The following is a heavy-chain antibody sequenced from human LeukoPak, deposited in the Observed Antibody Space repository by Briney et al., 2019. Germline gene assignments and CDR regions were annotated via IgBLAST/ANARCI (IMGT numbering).Heavy chain of an antibody. CDR1: GGSFSGYY. D-gene: IGHD2-15*01. J-gene: IGHJ4*02. Sequence: SETLSLTCAVYGGSFSGYYWSWIRQPPGKGLEWIGEINHSGSTNYNPSLKSRVTISVDTSKNQFSLKLSSVTAADTAVYYCARWGVVVVAAGLDYWGQGTLVTVSS. CDR3: ARWGVVVVAAGLDY. CDR2: INHSGST. V-gene: IGHV4-34*01.